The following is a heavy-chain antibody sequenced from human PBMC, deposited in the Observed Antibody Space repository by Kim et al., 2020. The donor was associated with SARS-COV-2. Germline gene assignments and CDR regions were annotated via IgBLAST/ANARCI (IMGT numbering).Heavy chain of an antibody. CDR2: IYYSGST. V-gene: IGHV4-59*01. J-gene: IGHJ6*03. CDR1: GGSISSYY. D-gene: IGHD3-3*01. CDR3: ARSAPLYYDFWSGYMDV. Sequence: SETLSLTCTVSGGSISSYYWSWIRQPPGKGLEWIGYIYYSGSTNYNPSLKSRVTISVDTSKNQFSLKLSSVTAADTAVYYCARSAPLYYDFWSGYMDVWGKGTTVTVSS.